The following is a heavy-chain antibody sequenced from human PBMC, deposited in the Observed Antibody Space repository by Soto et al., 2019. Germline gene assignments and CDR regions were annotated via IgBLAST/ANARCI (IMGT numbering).Heavy chain of an antibody. CDR2: IYHSGST. J-gene: IGHJ1*01. CDR1: GGSISSGGYS. D-gene: IGHD2-15*01. Sequence: SETLSLTCAVSGGSISSGGYSWSWIRQPPGKGLEWIGYIYHSGSTYYNPSLKSRVTISVDTSKNQFSLKLSSVTAADTAVYYCARDGGREGYNHGEYFQHWGQGTPVTVSS. V-gene: IGHV4-30-2*01. CDR3: ARDGGREGYNHGEYFQH.